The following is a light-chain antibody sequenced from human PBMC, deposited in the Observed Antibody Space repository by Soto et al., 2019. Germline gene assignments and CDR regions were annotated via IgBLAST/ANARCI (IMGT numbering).Light chain of an antibody. CDR2: ATS. Sequence: ENVLTQSPGTLSLPPGERATLSCRASQSISRTYLAWYQQKPVQAPRLLIYATSSRATGIPDRFSGSGSGTDFTLTISRLEPEDFAVYYCQQYGSSPPITFGQGTRLEIK. V-gene: IGKV3-20*01. J-gene: IGKJ5*01. CDR3: QQYGSSPPIT. CDR1: QSISRTY.